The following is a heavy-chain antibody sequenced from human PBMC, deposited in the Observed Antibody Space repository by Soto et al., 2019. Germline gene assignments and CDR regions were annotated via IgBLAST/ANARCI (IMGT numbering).Heavy chain of an antibody. J-gene: IGHJ4*02. CDR3: APRFGAFDY. V-gene: IGHV3-30*03. CDR1: GFTFSSYG. Sequence: QVQLVESGGGVVQPARSLRLSCAASGFTFSSYGMHWVRQAPGKGLEWVAVISYDGSNKYYADSVKGRFTISRDNSKNTLYLQMNSLRAEDTAVYYCAPRFGAFDYWAQGTLVTVSS. CDR2: ISYDGSNK. D-gene: IGHD3-10*01.